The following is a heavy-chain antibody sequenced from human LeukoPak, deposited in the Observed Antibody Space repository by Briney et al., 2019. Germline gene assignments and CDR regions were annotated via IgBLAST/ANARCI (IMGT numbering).Heavy chain of an antibody. Sequence: SETLSLTCTVSGGSISSGSYYWSWIRQPAGKGLEWIGRIYTSGSTNYNPSLESRVTISVDTSKNQFSLKLSSVTAADTAVYYCARHLSPRDYGDYPGAFDIWGQGTMVTVSS. J-gene: IGHJ3*02. V-gene: IGHV4-61*02. D-gene: IGHD4-17*01. CDR1: GGSISSGSYY. CDR3: ARHLSPRDYGDYPGAFDI. CDR2: IYTSGST.